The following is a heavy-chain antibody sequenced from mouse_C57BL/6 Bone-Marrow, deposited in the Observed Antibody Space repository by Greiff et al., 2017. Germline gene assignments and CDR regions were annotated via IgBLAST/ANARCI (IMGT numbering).Heavy chain of an antibody. V-gene: IGHV5-4*01. CDR2: ISDGGSYT. CDR3: ARDSYYSRFAY. J-gene: IGHJ3*01. D-gene: IGHD1-1*01. CDR1: GFTFSSYA. Sequence: EVQGVESGGGLVKPGGSLKLSCAASGFTFSSYAMSWVRQTPEKRLEWVATISDGGSYTYYPDNVKGRFTISRDNAKNNLYLQMSHLKSEDTAMYYCARDSYYSRFAYWGQGTLVTVSA.